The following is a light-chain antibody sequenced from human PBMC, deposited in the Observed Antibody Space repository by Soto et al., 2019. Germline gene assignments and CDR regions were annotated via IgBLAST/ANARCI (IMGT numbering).Light chain of an antibody. CDR3: QQSYSTLT. Sequence: DVQMIQTTSSLSASVGDRVTITCRASQSISSYLNWYQQKPGKAPKLLIYAASSLQSGVPSRFSGSGSGTDFTLTISSLQPEDFATYYCQQSYSTLTFGGGTQVDIK. CDR1: QSISSY. CDR2: AAS. V-gene: IGKV1-39*01. J-gene: IGKJ4*01.